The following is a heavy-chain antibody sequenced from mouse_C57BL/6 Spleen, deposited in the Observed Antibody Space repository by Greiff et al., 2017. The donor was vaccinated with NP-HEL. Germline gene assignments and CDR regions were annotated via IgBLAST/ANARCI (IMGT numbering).Heavy chain of an antibody. Sequence: EVKLQESGGGLVKPGGSLKLSCAASGFTFSSYAMSWVRQTPEKRLEWVATISDGGSYTDYPDNVKGRFTISRDNAKNNLYLQVSHLKSEDATMYYCARRALDWNFAYWGQGTTLTVSS. V-gene: IGHV5-4*03. J-gene: IGHJ2*01. CDR3: ARRALDWNFAY. CDR2: ISDGGSYT. D-gene: IGHD3-1*01. CDR1: GFTFSSYA.